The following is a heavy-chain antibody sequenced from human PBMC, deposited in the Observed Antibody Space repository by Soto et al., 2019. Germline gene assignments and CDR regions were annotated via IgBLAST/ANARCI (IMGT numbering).Heavy chain of an antibody. V-gene: IGHV4-59*01. Sequence: PSETVSLTCAVSTPSMRTFWWTWIRQSVAERLQPVANAFYNGSANYNNSLRSRVTISLDTSKHLFSLRLRYITAADTAIYYCASQKCSGAFCYWDYSGQGALLT. CDR1: TPSMRTFW. D-gene: IGHD2-15*01. CDR2: AFYNGSA. CDR3: ASQKCSGAFCYWDY. J-gene: IGHJ4*02.